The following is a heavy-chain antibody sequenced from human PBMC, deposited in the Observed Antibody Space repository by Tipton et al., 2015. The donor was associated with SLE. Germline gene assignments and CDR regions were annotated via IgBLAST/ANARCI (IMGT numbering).Heavy chain of an antibody. Sequence: TLSLTCTVSGGSISTSSYYWGWIRQPPGKGLEWIGNVYYTGSTFYNPSLKSRVTISVDTSKNQFSLKLSSVTAADTAVYYCARDEYHYDGTGYHLLGHFDYWGQGSLVTVSS. CDR3: ARDEYHYDGTGYHLLGHFDY. V-gene: IGHV4-39*07. CDR1: GGSISTSSYY. D-gene: IGHD3-22*01. CDR2: VYYTGST. J-gene: IGHJ4*02.